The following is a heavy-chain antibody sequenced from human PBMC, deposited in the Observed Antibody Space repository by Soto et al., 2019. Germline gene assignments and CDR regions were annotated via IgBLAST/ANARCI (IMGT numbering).Heavy chain of an antibody. CDR3: TTGSVEGV. CDR1: GFSITNAW. D-gene: IGHD2-15*01. J-gene: IGHJ6*02. Sequence: EVQLVESGGDLVKPGGSLRLSCVASGFSITNAWMNWVRQAPGKGLEWVGRIKRRIDGETTDYAAPVKGRFTISRDDSKNMLYLQMNSLKADDTALYYCTTGSVEGVWGQGTTVTVSS. CDR2: IKRRIDGETT. V-gene: IGHV3-15*07.